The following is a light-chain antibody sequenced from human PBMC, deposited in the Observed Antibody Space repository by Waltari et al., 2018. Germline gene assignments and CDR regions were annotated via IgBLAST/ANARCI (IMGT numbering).Light chain of an antibody. Sequence: IVLPQSPGTLSSSPGGRATLSCSASQAISNSYLAWYQQKPGQAPRLLIYNASLRGTGIPDKFSGSGSGTDFTHTISRLEPEDFAVYYCQQYGSPPRTFGQGTKVEIK. V-gene: IGKV3-20*01. CDR2: NAS. CDR3: QQYGSPPRT. CDR1: QAISNSY. J-gene: IGKJ1*01.